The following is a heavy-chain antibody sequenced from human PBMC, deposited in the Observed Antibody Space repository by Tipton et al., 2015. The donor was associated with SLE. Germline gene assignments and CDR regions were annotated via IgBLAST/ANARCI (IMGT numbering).Heavy chain of an antibody. V-gene: IGHV4-61*02. CDR2: IYTSGST. CDR1: GGSISSGSYY. Sequence: TLSLTCTVSGGSISSGSYYWSWIRQPAGKGLEWIGRIYTSGSTNYNPSLKSRVTISVDTSKNQFSLKLRSVTAADTAVYYCARAGRAWNLFDYWGQGTLVTVSS. J-gene: IGHJ4*02. D-gene: IGHD1-1*01. CDR3: ARAGRAWNLFDY.